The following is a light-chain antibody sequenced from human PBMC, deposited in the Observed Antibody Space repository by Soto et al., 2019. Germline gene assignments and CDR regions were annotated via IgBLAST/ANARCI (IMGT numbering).Light chain of an antibody. J-gene: IGKJ2*01. CDR1: QSISSW. CDR2: KAS. Sequence: DIQMTQSPSTLSASVGDRVTITCRASQSISSWLAWYQQKPGKAPKLLIYKASSLESGVPSRFSGSGSGTEFTLTISSLQPDDFATYYCQQYNSYRGDTFGQGTKLEIK. V-gene: IGKV1-5*03. CDR3: QQYNSYRGDT.